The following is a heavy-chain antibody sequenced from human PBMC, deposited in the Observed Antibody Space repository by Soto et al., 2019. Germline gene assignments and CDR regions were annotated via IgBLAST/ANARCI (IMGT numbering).Heavy chain of an antibody. V-gene: IGHV4-31*03. J-gene: IGHJ6*02. D-gene: IGHD3-10*01. CDR1: GGSLGNRGYC. Sequence: QSLTCPVSGGSLGNRGYCWGWIRQHPVKGLEWIGYIYYSGSTYYNPSLRSRVTMSVDTSKNQFSLKLRSVTAADTAVYYCARDLGGLSSSSGSYNGLDVWGQGTTVPVS. CDR3: ARDLGGLSSSSGSYNGLDV. CDR2: IYYSGST.